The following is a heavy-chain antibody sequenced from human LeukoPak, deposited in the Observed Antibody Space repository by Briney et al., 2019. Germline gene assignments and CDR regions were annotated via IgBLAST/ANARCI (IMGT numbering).Heavy chain of an antibody. CDR2: IYYSGST. J-gene: IGHJ6*03. CDR1: GGSISSSSYY. CDR3: ARGHDYSKRRAGYYYYYMDV. D-gene: IGHD4-11*01. Sequence: SETLFLTCTVSGGSISSSSYYWGWIRQPPGKGLEWIGSIYYSGSTYYNPSLKSRVTISVDTSKNQFSLKLSSVTAADTAVYYCARGHDYSKRRAGYYYYYMDVWGKGTTVTVSS. V-gene: IGHV4-39*07.